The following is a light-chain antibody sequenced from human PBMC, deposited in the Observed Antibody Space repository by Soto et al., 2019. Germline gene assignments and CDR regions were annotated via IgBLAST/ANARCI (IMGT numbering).Light chain of an antibody. J-gene: IGKJ1*01. CDR1: LTISDNY. CDR3: QQYSMAPLT. CDR2: GAS. Sequence: EIVLTQSPGTLSLSPGERATLSCRASLTISDNYLAWYQQKAGQAPRLVIFGASSRATDIPDRFSASGSGTDFTLTISRLEPEDFAVYYCQQYSMAPLTFGQGTKV. V-gene: IGKV3-20*01.